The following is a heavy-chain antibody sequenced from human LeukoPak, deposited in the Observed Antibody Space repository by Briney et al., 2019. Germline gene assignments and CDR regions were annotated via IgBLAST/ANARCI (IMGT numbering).Heavy chain of an antibody. Sequence: GGSLRLSCAASGLTYTDFWMHWVRDAPGKGLEWVSLIKNVGSVTRYTDSEKGRYIISRDDAKNTLDLQMNRLKVDDTAVYYCATGHSYGSDYGGQGILV. J-gene: IGHJ4*02. CDR1: GLTYTDFW. CDR2: IKNVGSVT. D-gene: IGHD5-18*01. V-gene: IGHV3-74*01. CDR3: ATGHSYGSDY.